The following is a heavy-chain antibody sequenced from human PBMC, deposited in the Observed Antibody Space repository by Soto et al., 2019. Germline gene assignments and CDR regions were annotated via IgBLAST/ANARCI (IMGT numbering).Heavy chain of an antibody. V-gene: IGHV1-2*04. D-gene: IGHD2-2*01. CDR3: ARTHCSSTRCYVGSWDY. CDR2: INPNSGGT. J-gene: IGHJ4*02. Sequence: GASVKVSCKASGYTFTGCYMHWVRQAPGQGLEWMGWINPNSGGTNNAQNFQSWVTMTRDTSISTAYMELSRLRSDDTAVYYCARTHCSSTRCYVGSWDYWGQGTLVTVSS. CDR1: GYTFTGCY.